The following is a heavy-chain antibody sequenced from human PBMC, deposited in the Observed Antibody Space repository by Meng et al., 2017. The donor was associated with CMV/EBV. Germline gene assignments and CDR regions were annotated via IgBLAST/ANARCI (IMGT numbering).Heavy chain of an antibody. CDR3: ERDYYEEGRDV. J-gene: IGHJ6*01. CDR2: INSDGSST. V-gene: IGHV3-74*01. CDR1: GFTFSSYW. Sequence: GESLKISCAASGFTFSSYWMHWVRQAPGKGLVWVSRINSDGSSTSYADSVKGRFTISRDNAKNTLYLQMNSLIDEDTAVYYCERDYYEEGRDVGGQGTTVTVSS.